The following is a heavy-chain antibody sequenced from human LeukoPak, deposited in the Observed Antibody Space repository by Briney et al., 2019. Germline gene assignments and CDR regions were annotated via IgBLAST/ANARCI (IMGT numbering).Heavy chain of an antibody. CDR1: GFSFSTYW. Sequence: GGSLRLSCAVSGFSFSTYWMSWVRQAPGKGLEWVASIKQDGSEKYYVDSVKGRFTISRDNAKNSLYLQMNSLRAEDTAVYYCARGRVTITPWGQGTLVTVSS. D-gene: IGHD3-9*01. V-gene: IGHV3-7*01. CDR3: ARGRVTITP. CDR2: IKQDGSEK. J-gene: IGHJ5*02.